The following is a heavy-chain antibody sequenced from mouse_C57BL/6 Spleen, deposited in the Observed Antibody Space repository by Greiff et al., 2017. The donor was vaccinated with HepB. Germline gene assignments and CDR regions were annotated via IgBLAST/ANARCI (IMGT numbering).Heavy chain of an antibody. V-gene: IGHV5-4*01. D-gene: IGHD2-4*01. J-gene: IGHJ4*01. CDR1: GFTFSSYA. CDR3: ARDGGLRLNAMDY. Sequence: KLVESGGGLVKPGGSLKLSCAASGFTFSSYAMSWVRQTPEKRLEWVATISDGGSYTYYPDNVKGRFTISRDNAKNNLYLQMSHLKSEDTAMYYCARDGGLRLNAMDYWGQGTSVTVSS. CDR2: ISDGGSYT.